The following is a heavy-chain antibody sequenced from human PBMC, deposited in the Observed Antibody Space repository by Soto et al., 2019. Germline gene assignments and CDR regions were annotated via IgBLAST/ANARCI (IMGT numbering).Heavy chain of an antibody. CDR2: ISDDGSNK. V-gene: IGHV3-30*18. CDR3: AKEYSGYDHFDY. D-gene: IGHD5-12*01. J-gene: IGHJ4*02. CDR1: GFTFSSYD. Sequence: GGSLRLSCAASGFTFSSYDMHWVRQAPGKGLEWVAVISDDGSNKYYADSVKGRFTISRDNSKNTLYLQMNSLRAEDTAVYYCAKEYSGYDHFDYWGQGNLVTVSS.